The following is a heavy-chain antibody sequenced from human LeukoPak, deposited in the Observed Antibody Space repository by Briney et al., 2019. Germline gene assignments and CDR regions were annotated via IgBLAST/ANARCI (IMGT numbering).Heavy chain of an antibody. CDR2: ISGGSGST. Sequence: EGSLRLSCAASGFTFSSYAMSWVRQAPGKGLEWVSAISGGSGSTYYADSVKGRFTISRDNSKNTLYLQMNSLRAEDTAVYYCAKLALGIAVAGTELDYWGQGTLDTVSS. CDR1: GFTFSSYA. V-gene: IGHV3-23*01. D-gene: IGHD6-19*01. CDR3: AKLALGIAVAGTELDY. J-gene: IGHJ4*02.